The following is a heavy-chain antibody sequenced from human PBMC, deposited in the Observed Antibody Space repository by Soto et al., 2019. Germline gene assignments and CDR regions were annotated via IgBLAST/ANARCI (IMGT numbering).Heavy chain of an antibody. CDR1: GFTFSNAW. CDR2: IKSKTDGGTT. Sequence: GGSLRLSCAASGFTFSNAWMSWFRQAPGKGLEWVGRIKSKTDGGTTDYAAPVKGRFTISRDDSKNTLYLQMNSLKTEDTAVYYCTTNYYDSSGYDNWFDPWGKGILVTVDS. D-gene: IGHD3-22*01. CDR3: TTNYYDSSGYDNWFDP. V-gene: IGHV3-15*01. J-gene: IGHJ5*02.